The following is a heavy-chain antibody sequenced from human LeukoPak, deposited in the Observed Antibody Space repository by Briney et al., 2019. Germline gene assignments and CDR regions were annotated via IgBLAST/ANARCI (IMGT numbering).Heavy chain of an antibody. J-gene: IGHJ5*02. CDR2: IYYSGST. CDR1: GGSIGSSSYY. CDR3: ARGGYCSGGSCRDLTFNWFDP. Sequence: KPSETLSLTCTVSGGSIGSSSYYWGWLRQPPGKGLEWIGSIYYSGSTYYNPSLKSRVTISVDTSKNQFSLKLSSVTAADTAVYYCARGGYCSGGSCRDLTFNWFDPWGQGTLVAVSS. V-gene: IGHV4-39*07. D-gene: IGHD2-15*01.